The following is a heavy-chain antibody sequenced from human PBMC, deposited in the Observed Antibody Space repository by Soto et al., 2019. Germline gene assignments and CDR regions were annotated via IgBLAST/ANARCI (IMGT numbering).Heavy chain of an antibody. Sequence: QVQLVQSGAEVKKPGSSVKVSCKASGGTFNRHSISWVRQAPGQGLEWMGGIIPMFGKASYAKKFQGRVTITADEATNTVYMELSSLRSEDTAVYYCARDGTLYDSSAYYYLYWGQGTLVTVSS. J-gene: IGHJ4*02. V-gene: IGHV1-69*01. CDR1: GGTFNRHS. D-gene: IGHD3-22*01. CDR2: IIPMFGKA. CDR3: ARDGTLYDSSAYYYLY.